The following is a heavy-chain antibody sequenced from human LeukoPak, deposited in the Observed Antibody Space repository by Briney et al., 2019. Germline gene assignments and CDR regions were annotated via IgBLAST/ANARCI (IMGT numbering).Heavy chain of an antibody. D-gene: IGHD1-20*01. V-gene: IGHV4-39*01. J-gene: IGHJ6*03. Sequence: PSETPSLTCTVSGGSISSSSYYWGWIRQPPGKGLEWIGSIYHSGSTYYNPSLKSRVTLFVDTSKNQFSLKLGSVTAADTAIYYYARELTGTHPSGYYYMDVWGKGTTVTVSS. CDR1: GGSISSSSYY. CDR2: IYHSGST. CDR3: ARELTGTHPSGYYYMDV.